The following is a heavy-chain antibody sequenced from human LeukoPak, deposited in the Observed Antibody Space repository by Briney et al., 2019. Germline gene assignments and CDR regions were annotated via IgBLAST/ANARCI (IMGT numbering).Heavy chain of an antibody. J-gene: IGHJ4*02. D-gene: IGHD1-26*01. CDR1: GFTFSNYW. CDR3: ARDVPRGRQEFDF. Sequence: PGGSLRLSCATSGFTFSNYWMTWVRQTPGKGLEWVANINDDGTETHYVDSVKGRFTISRGNAKNSLFLQMNSLRDEDTAVYYCARDVPRGRQEFDFWGRGNLVTVS. V-gene: IGHV3-7*01. CDR2: INDDGTET.